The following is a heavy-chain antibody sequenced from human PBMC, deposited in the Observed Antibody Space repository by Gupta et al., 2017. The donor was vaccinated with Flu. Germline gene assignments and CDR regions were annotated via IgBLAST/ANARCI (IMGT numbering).Heavy chain of an antibody. CDR2: ISSSGNTI. J-gene: IGHJ6*02. CDR3: ARIRGYGDPDMDV. CDR1: GFTLSDHY. D-gene: IGHD3-22*01. Sequence: QVQLVESGGGLVKPGGSLRLSCAASGFTLSDHYMSWIRQAPGKGLEWVSYISSSGNTIYYADSVKGRFTNSRDNAKNSLYLQMNSLRAEDTAVYYCARIRGYGDPDMDVWGQGTTVTVSS. V-gene: IGHV3-11*01.